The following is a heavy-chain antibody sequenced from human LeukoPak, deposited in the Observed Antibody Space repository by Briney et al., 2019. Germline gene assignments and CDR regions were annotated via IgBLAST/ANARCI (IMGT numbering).Heavy chain of an antibody. CDR1: GGPISSYY. J-gene: IGHJ4*02. V-gene: IGHV4-4*07. D-gene: IGHD2-2*01. CDR3: ARDYCSSTSCYPYYFDY. Sequence: VKPSETLSLTCTVSGGPISSYYWSWIRQPAGKGLEWIGRIYTSGSTNYNPSLKSRVTMSVDTSKNQFSLKLSSVTAADTAVYYCARDYCSSTSCYPYYFDYWGQGTLVTVSS. CDR2: IYTSGST.